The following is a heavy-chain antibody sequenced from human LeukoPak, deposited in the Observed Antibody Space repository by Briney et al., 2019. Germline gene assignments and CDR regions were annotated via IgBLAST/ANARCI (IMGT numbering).Heavy chain of an antibody. CDR1: GFSFSSYW. Sequence: GGSLSLSCVASGFSFSSYWMSWVGQAPGKGLEWVANIKHDGSETYYVDSVKGRFTVSRDNAKNSLYLQMSSLRAEDTAVYYCVRHGTDDYDSSSYLRPWGQGTLVSVSS. V-gene: IGHV3-7*04. D-gene: IGHD3-22*01. J-gene: IGHJ5*02. CDR2: IKHDGSET. CDR3: VRHGTDDYDSSSYLRP.